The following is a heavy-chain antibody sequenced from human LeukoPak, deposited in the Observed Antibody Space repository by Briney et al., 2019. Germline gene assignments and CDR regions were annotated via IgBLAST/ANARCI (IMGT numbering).Heavy chain of an antibody. CDR3: ARVGAALDY. J-gene: IGHJ4*02. CDR1: GFTFSSDR. Sequence: PGGSLRLSCAASGFTFSSDRMNWIRQAPGKGLGWVSRISSDGTTTHYADSVRGRFTSSRDNAKNTLYLQMNSLRAEDTAVYYCARVGAALDYWGQGTLVTVSS. V-gene: IGHV3-74*01. CDR2: ISSDGTTT.